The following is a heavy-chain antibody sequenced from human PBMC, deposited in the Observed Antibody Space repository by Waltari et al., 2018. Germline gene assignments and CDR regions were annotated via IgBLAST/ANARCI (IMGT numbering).Heavy chain of an antibody. D-gene: IGHD4-17*01. J-gene: IGHJ4*02. CDR1: GFTFRSYW. Sequence: EVQLVESGGGLVQPGGSLRLSCAASGFTFRSYWMSWVRQAPGKGLEWVANIKQDGSEKYYVDSVKGRFTISRDNAKNSLYLQMNSLRAEDTAVYYCARNADYGDYTDYWGQGTLVTVSS. CDR2: IKQDGSEK. V-gene: IGHV3-7*03. CDR3: ARNADYGDYTDY.